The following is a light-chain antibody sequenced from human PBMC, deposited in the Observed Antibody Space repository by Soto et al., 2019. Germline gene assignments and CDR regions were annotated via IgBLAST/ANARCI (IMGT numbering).Light chain of an antibody. CDR2: NNS. CDR1: SSNIGSNT. V-gene: IGLV1-44*01. J-gene: IGLJ2*01. CDR3: AAWDDSLRGLE. Sequence: QSVLTQPPSASGTPGQMVTISCSGSSSNIGSNTVNWYQQLPGMAPKLLIYNNSQRPSGVPDRFSGSKSGTSASLAISGLQSEDEVDYYCAAWDDSLRGLEFGGGTKVTVL.